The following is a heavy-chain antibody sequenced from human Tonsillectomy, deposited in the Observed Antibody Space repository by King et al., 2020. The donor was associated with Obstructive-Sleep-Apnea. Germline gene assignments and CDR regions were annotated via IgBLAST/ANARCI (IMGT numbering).Heavy chain of an antibody. CDR2: IKQDGREK. Sequence: VQLVESGGALVQPGGSLRLSCATSGFTCSSYWMTWVRQAPGKGLEWVANIKQDGREKYYSESVKGRFIISRDNAQNSLYLQMDSLGAGDTAGYYCARVLLWFGELTYWGQGTLVTVSS. CDR1: GFTCSSYW. CDR3: ARVLLWFGELTY. D-gene: IGHD3-10*01. V-gene: IGHV3-7*01. J-gene: IGHJ4*02.